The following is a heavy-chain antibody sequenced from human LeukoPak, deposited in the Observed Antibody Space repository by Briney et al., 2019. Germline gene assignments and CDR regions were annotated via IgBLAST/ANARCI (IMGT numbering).Heavy chain of an antibody. CDR3: AKGSLGDHPHPFDA. CDR2: MSNAGERT. V-gene: IGHV3-23*01. CDR1: GFTFRSYA. D-gene: IGHD4-17*01. Sequence: GGSLRLSCAVSGFTFRSYAMGWVRQSPGKGLEWVSFMSNAGERTDYADSVRGRFSMSRDNSENTLHLQMNTLRADDTAMYFCAKGSLGDHPHPFDAWGPGTLVTVS. J-gene: IGHJ5*02.